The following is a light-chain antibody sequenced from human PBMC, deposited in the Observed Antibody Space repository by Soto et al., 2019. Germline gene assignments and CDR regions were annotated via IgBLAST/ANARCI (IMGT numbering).Light chain of an antibody. CDR3: QQYNSWPET. Sequence: EIVLTQSPGTLSLSPGERATLPCRASQNITNNYVAWYQHKPGQAPRLLIYGASSRATGIPVRFSGSGSGTEFTLTISSLQSEDFAVYYCQQYNSWPETFGQGTKVDIK. CDR1: QNITNNY. J-gene: IGKJ1*01. V-gene: IGKV3-20*01. CDR2: GAS.